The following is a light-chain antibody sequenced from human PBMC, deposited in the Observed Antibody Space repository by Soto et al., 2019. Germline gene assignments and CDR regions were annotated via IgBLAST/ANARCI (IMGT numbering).Light chain of an antibody. Sequence: EVVMTQSPATLSVSPGERATVSCRASQSVSTNLAWYQQKPGQAHRLLNYGASTRATGIPARFSGSGSGTEFTLTISSLQSEDFAIYYCQQYHNWPPYTFGQGTQLEIK. V-gene: IGKV3-15*01. CDR1: QSVSTN. CDR3: QQYHNWPPYT. CDR2: GAS. J-gene: IGKJ2*01.